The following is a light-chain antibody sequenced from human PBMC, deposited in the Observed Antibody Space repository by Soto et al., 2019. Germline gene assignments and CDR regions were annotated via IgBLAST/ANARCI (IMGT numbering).Light chain of an antibody. CDR3: LQYNNWWT. Sequence: DMVMTQSPATLSVSPGARATLSCRASQSVSSSLAWYQQKPGRSPRLLIYGASTRAIAIPARFSGSGSGTEFPLTISSLQSEDFAVYYCLQYNNWWTFGPGTKVDI. J-gene: IGKJ1*01. CDR2: GAS. V-gene: IGKV3-15*01. CDR1: QSVSSS.